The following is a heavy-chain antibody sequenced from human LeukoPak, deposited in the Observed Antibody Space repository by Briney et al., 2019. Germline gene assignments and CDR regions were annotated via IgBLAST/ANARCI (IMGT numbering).Heavy chain of an antibody. CDR3: ARDSHCSSTSCYGWGLREYFQR. CDR2: MNPNSGNT. V-gene: IGHV1-8*03. CDR1: GYTFTSYD. D-gene: IGHD2-2*01. Sequence: ASVKVSCKASGYTFTSYDINWVRQATGQGLEWMGWMNPNSGNTGYAQKFQGRVTITRNTSISTAYMELSSLRSDDTAVYYCARDSHCSSTSCYGWGLREYFQRWGQGTLVTVSS. J-gene: IGHJ1*01.